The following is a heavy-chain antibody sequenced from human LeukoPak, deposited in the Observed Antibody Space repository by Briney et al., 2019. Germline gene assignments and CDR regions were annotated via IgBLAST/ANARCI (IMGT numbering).Heavy chain of an antibody. CDR2: IVVGSGNT. CDR1: GLTFTSSA. V-gene: IGHV1-58*02. J-gene: IGHJ6*02. Sequence: SVKVSCKASGLTFTSSAMQWVRQARGQRLEWIGWIVVGSGNTNYAQKFQERVTITRDMSTSTAYMELSSLRSEDTAVYYCAAVGHSSGYLSYYGMDVWGQGTTVTVSS. CDR3: AAVGHSSGYLSYYGMDV. D-gene: IGHD3-22*01.